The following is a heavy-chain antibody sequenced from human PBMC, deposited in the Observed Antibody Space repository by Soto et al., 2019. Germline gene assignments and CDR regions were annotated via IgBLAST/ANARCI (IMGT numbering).Heavy chain of an antibody. CDR2: MNLNGDS. Sequence: ASVKVSCKASGYIFTSHDIDWVRQASGQGLEWMGWMNLNGDSGYAQDFQGRISMTRDTATDTAYMELSSLRSDDTAVYYCERGGPAAGFDLWGQGTLVTVSS. J-gene: IGHJ4*02. CDR1: GYIFTSHD. V-gene: IGHV1-8*01. CDR3: ERGGPAAGFDL. D-gene: IGHD6-13*01.